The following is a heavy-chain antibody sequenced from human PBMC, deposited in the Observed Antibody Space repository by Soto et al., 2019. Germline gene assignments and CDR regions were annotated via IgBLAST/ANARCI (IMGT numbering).Heavy chain of an antibody. CDR3: ARGKSYYYDSSGYYSPDAFDI. D-gene: IGHD3-22*01. Sequence: ASVKVSCKASGYTFTSYDINWVRQATGQGLEWMGWMNPNSGNTGYAQKFQGRVTMTRNTSISTAYMELSSLRSEDTAVYYCARGKSYYYDSSGYYSPDAFDIWGQGTMVTVSS. CDR2: MNPNSGNT. V-gene: IGHV1-8*01. J-gene: IGHJ3*02. CDR1: GYTFTSYD.